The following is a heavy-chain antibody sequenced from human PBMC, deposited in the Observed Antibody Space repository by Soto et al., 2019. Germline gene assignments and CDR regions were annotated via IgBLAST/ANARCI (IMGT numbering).Heavy chain of an antibody. D-gene: IGHD2-21*01. CDR2: ISGSGGST. V-gene: IGHV3-23*01. Sequence: GGSLRLCCAASGFTFSTYAMSWVRQAPGKRLEWVSAISGSGGSTYYADSVKGRFTISRDNSKNTLYLQMNSLRAEDTALYYCAKYLDRGRGPNFDYSGQGTLVTVSS. J-gene: IGHJ4*02. CDR3: AKYLDRGRGPNFDY. CDR1: GFTFSTYA.